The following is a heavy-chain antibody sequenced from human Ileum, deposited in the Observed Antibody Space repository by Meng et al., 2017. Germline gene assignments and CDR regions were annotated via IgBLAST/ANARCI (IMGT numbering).Heavy chain of an antibody. CDR2: FHHGSRA. J-gene: IGHJ4*02. V-gene: IGHV4-4*02. Sequence: LRWAHLSLVRSSGTLILRWCFCGGSLRCCTWWSCLHRPPGKGLQWVWQFHHGSRATHNPTLETRITLSVDTSKNHFSLELTSVTAADTAVYYCAKNGAYCLESWGQGTLVTVSS. CDR3: AKNGAYCLES. D-gene: IGHD2-21*01. CDR1: GGSLRCCTW.